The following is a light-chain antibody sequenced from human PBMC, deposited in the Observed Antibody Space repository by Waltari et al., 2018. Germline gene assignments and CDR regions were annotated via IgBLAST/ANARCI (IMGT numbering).Light chain of an antibody. V-gene: IGKV2-28*01. Sequence: DIDMAQSPLSLPVTPGEPASISCRSSQSLLLNGLTYLDWYQQKPGQSPRVLIYLGSLRASGVPDRFSGGGSGTDFTLKISRVEADDVGVYYCMQTLESPWTFGQGTKVEI. J-gene: IGKJ1*01. CDR2: LGS. CDR3: MQTLESPWT. CDR1: QSLLLNGLTY.